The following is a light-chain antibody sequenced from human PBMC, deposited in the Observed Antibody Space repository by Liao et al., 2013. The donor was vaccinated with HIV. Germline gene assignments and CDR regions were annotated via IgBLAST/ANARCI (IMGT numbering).Light chain of an antibody. V-gene: IGLV3-1*01. Sequence: SYELTQPPSVSVSPGQTASITCSGDKLGDKYVSWNQQRPGQSPVLVIYQDTKRPSGIPERFSGSNSGNTATLTISGTQAMDEADYYCQAWDSSTGVFGTGTKVTVL. CDR1: KLGDKY. CDR3: QAWDSSTGV. CDR2: QDT. J-gene: IGLJ1*01.